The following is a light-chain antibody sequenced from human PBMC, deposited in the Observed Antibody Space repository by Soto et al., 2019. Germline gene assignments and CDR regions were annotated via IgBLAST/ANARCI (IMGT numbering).Light chain of an antibody. CDR2: EVS. Sequence: QSVLTQPPSVSGSPGQSVTISCTGTSSDIGSYNRVSWYQQPPGTAPKLMIYEVSNRPSGVPDRFSGSKSGNTASLTISGLQADDEADYYCSSYTTSITAVFGGGTKLTVL. CDR3: SSYTTSITAV. J-gene: IGLJ2*01. CDR1: SSDIGSYNR. V-gene: IGLV2-18*02.